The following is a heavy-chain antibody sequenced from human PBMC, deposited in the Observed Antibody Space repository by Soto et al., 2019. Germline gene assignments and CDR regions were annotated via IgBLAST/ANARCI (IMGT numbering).Heavy chain of an antibody. D-gene: IGHD1-26*01. CDR2: ISSSGSTI. CDR3: ARDKKWAFDY. Sequence: PGGSLRLSCAASGFTFSDYYMSWIRQAPGKGLEWVSYISSSGSTIFYADSVKGRFTISRDNAKNSVYLQMNSLRDEDTAVYYCARDKKWAFDYWGQGTLVTVSS. J-gene: IGHJ4*02. CDR1: GFTFSDYY. V-gene: IGHV3-11*04.